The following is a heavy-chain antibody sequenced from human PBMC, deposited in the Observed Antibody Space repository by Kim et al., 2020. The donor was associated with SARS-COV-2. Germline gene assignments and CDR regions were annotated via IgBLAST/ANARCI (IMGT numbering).Heavy chain of an antibody. CDR3: ARDLGQQLVQGWFDP. J-gene: IGHJ5*02. CDR1: GYTFTSYY. CDR2: INPSGGST. Sequence: ASVKVSCKASGYTFTSYYMHWVRQAPGQGLEWMGIINPSGGSTSYAQKFQGRVTMTRDTSTSTVYMELSSLRSEDTAVYYCARDLGQQLVQGWFDPWGQGTLVTVSS. D-gene: IGHD6-13*01. V-gene: IGHV1-46*01.